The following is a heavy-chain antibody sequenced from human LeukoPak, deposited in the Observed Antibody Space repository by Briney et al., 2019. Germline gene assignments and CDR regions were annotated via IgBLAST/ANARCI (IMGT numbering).Heavy chain of an antibody. J-gene: IGHJ4*02. CDR2: IYYSGST. D-gene: IGHD6-6*01. Sequence: SQTLSLTCTVSGGSISSGDYYWSWIRQPPGKGLEWIGYIYYSGSTYYNPSLKSRVTISVDTSKNQFSLKLSSVTAADTAVYYCARVPPLGSGSSVFGVFDYWGQGTLVTVSS. CDR1: GGSISSGDYY. CDR3: ARVPPLGSGSSVFGVFDY. V-gene: IGHV4-30-4*08.